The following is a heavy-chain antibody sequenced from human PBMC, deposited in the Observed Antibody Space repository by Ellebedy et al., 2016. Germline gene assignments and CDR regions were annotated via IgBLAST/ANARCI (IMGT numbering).Heavy chain of an antibody. J-gene: IGHJ2*01. CDR3: ARAPPAHSTNWYWYFDL. V-gene: IGHV1-2*02. CDR2: INPNSGGT. Sequence: ASVKVSXKASGYTFTGNYMHWVRQAPGQGLEWMGWINPNSGGTNYAQKFQGRVTLTSDTSISTAYMDLSRLISDDTAIYYCARAPPAHSTNWYWYFDLWGRGTLVTVSS. CDR1: GYTFTGNY. D-gene: IGHD6-13*01.